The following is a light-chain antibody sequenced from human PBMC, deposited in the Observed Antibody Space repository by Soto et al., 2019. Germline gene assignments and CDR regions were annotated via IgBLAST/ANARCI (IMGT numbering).Light chain of an antibody. V-gene: IGLV2-14*01. CDR1: SSDVGSYTY. CDR3: SSYTSSSTLYV. Sequence: QSALTQPASVSGSPRQSITISCTGASSDVGSYTYVSWYQQHPGKAPKLMIYEVNNRPSGVSNRFSGSKSGNTASLTIFGLQAEDEADYYCSSYTSSSTLYVFGTGTKVTVL. J-gene: IGLJ1*01. CDR2: EVN.